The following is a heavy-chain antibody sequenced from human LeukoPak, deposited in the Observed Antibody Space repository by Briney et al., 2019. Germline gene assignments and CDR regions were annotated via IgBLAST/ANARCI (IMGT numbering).Heavy chain of an antibody. Sequence: SETLSLTCTVSGYSISSGYFWGWIRQPPGKGLEWIGSIYHSGSSYYNPSLNSRVTISVDTSKNQFSLKLSSVTAADTAVYYCARSRYYYDSSGSYYFDYWGQGTLVTVSS. CDR1: GYSISSGYF. CDR3: ARSRYYYDSSGSYYFDY. V-gene: IGHV4-38-2*02. CDR2: IYHSGSS. D-gene: IGHD3-22*01. J-gene: IGHJ4*02.